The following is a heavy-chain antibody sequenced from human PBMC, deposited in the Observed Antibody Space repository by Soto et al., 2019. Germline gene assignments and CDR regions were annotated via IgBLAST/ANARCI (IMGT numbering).Heavy chain of an antibody. J-gene: IGHJ1*01. V-gene: IGHV3-15*01. CDR2: IKSKTDGGTT. Sequence: EVQLVESGGGLVKPGGSLRLSCAASGFTFSNAWMSWVRQAPGKGQEWVGRIKSKTDGGTTDDAAPVKGRFTISREDSKDPLYLQMNSLQNEDTVVYYWTPLHDYGDYVVFQHWGQGTLVSVSS. CDR1: GFTFSNAW. CDR3: TPLHDYGDYVVFQH. D-gene: IGHD4-17*01.